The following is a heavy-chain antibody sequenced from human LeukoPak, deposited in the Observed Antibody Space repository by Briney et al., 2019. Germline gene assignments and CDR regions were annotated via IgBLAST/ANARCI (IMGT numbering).Heavy chain of an antibody. D-gene: IGHD2-2*01. CDR1: GGSISSYY. J-gene: IGHJ6*02. V-gene: IGHV4-34*01. Sequence: PSETLSLTCTVSGGSISSYYWSWIRQPPGKGLEWIGEINHSGSTNYNPSLKSRVTISVDTSKNQFSLKLSSVTAADTAVYYCARSLRYCSSTSCYSYYYYGMDVWGQGTTVTVSS. CDR3: ARSLRYCSSTSCYSYYYYGMDV. CDR2: INHSGST.